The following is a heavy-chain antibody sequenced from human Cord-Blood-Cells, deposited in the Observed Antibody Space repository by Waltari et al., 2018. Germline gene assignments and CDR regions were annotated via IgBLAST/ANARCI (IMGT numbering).Heavy chain of an antibody. CDR1: GFTFSSYD. D-gene: IGHD3-16*01. V-gene: IGHV3-23*01. J-gene: IGHJ4*02. CDR2: IIGRGGST. Sequence: EVQLLESGGGLVQPGGSLRLSCADSGFTFSSYDMSWVRQAPGKGLEWVSAIIGRGGSTYYADSVKGRFTISRDNSKNTLYLQMNSLRAEDTAVYYCAKDLTAGGFDYWGQGTLVTVSS. CDR3: AKDLTAGGFDY.